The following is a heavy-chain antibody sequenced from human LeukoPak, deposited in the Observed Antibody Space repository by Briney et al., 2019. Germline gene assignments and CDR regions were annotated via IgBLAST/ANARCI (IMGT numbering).Heavy chain of an antibody. J-gene: IGHJ6*03. CDR3: ARLGDFWSGYYSRPDYYYYYMDV. CDR1: GYSFTSYW. V-gene: IGHV5-51*01. Sequence: GESLKISCKGSGYSFTSYWIGWVRQMPGKGLEWMGIIYPGDSDTRYSPSFQGQVTISADMSISTAYLQWSSLKASDTAMYYCARLGDFWSGYYSRPDYYYYYMDVWGKGTTVTVSS. D-gene: IGHD3-3*01. CDR2: IYPGDSDT.